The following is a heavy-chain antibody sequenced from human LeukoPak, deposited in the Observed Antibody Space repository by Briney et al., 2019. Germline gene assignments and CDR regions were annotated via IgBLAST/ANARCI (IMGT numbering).Heavy chain of an antibody. CDR1: GFSFSTNP. CDR3: VKEHVDRAFTRSFEI. CDR2: INPDKT. D-gene: IGHD3-3*02. Sequence: PGGSLRLSCAASGFSFSTNPMSWVRQAPGKGLEWVSAINPDKTYYADSVKGRLTISRDNYKNTVDLHMNSPRAEDTAIYYCVKEHVDRAFTRSFEIWGQGIVVTVSS. J-gene: IGHJ3*02. V-gene: IGHV3-23*01.